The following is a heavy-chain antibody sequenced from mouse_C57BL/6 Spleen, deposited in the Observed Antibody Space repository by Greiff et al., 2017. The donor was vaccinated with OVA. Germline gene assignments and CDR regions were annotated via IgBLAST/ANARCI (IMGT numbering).Heavy chain of an antibody. J-gene: IGHJ3*01. CDR2: ISDGGSYT. CDR3: ARDRYDSFAY. CDR1: GFTFSSYA. V-gene: IGHV5-4*01. Sequence: VQLKESGGGLVKPGGSLKLSCAASGFTFSSYAMSWVRQTPEKRLEWVATISDGGSYTYYPDNVKGRFTISRDNAKNTLYLQMSHLKSEDTAMYYCARDRYDSFAYWGQGTLVTVSA. D-gene: IGHD2-4*01.